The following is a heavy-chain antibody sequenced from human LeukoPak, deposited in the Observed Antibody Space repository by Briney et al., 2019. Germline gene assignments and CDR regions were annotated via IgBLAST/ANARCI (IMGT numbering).Heavy chain of an antibody. J-gene: IGHJ4*02. CDR2: INDSAST. D-gene: IGHD1-26*01. CDR1: GGSFSGYY. V-gene: IGHV4-34*01. CDR3: ARGGSPVGATNDY. Sequence: KPSETLSLTCAVYGGSFSGYYWSWIRQPPGKGLEWIGEINDSASTNYNPSLKSRVTISVDPSKTQFSLKLSSVTAADTAVYYCARGGSPVGATNDYWGQGTLVTVSS.